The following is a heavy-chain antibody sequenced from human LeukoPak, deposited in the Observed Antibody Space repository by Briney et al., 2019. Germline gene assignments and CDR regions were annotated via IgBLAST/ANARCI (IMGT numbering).Heavy chain of an antibody. Sequence: SVKVSCKASAYTFTGYYMHWVRQAPGQGLEWMGRIIPIFGTANYAQKFQGRVTITTDESTSTAYMELSSLRSEDTAVYYRARMGGYYGSGSYSDWGQGTLVTVSS. CDR1: AYTFTGYY. CDR3: ARMGGYYGSGSYSD. J-gene: IGHJ4*02. D-gene: IGHD3-10*01. CDR2: IIPIFGTA. V-gene: IGHV1-69*05.